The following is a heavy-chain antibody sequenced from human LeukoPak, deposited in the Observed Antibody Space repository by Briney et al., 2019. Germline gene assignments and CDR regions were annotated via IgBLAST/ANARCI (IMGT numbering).Heavy chain of an antibody. Sequence: ASVXVXCXXXXXXXXGXYXHXVRQAPGQGXEWMGWINPNSGGTNYAQKFQGRVTMTRDTSISTAYMELSRLRSDDTAVYYCAREYCSGGSCYLGAGAFDIWGQGTMVTVSS. CDR2: INPNSGGT. CDR3: AREYCSGGSCYLGAGAFDI. J-gene: IGHJ3*02. D-gene: IGHD2-15*01. CDR1: XXXXXGXY. V-gene: IGHV1-2*02.